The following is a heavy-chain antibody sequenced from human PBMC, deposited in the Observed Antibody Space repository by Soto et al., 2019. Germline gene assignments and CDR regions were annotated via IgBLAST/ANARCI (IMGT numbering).Heavy chain of an antibody. D-gene: IGHD4-17*01. CDR2: IYHHGST. V-gene: IGHV4-4*02. CDR3: ARRFSVTTMRGFFDS. CDR1: NGSINTSFW. Sequence: QVQLQESGPGLVKPSETLSLTCAVSNGSINTSFWWSWVRQSPGKALEWIGEIYHHGSTNYNPSLKSRVTVSIDKSKKQFSLKLYSVTTADTAIYYCARRFSVTTMRGFFDSWGQGSLVTVSS. J-gene: IGHJ4*02.